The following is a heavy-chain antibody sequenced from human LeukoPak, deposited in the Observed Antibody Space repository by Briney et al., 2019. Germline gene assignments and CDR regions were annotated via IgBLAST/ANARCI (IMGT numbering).Heavy chain of an antibody. CDR3: ARDPDETPSDIATET. J-gene: IGHJ4*02. CDR1: GYTFTSYG. CDR2: ISAYNGNT. D-gene: IGHD2-15*01. Sequence: VASVKVSCKASGYTFTSYGISWVRQAPGQGLEWMGWISAYNGNTNYAQKLQGRVTMTTDTSTSTAYMELRSLRSDDTAVYYCARDPDETPSDIATETWGQGTLVTVSS. V-gene: IGHV1-18*01.